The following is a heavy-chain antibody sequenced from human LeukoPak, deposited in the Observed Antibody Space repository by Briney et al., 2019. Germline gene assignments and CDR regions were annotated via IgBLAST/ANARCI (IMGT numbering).Heavy chain of an antibody. D-gene: IGHD3-22*01. CDR1: GFTFSSYG. V-gene: IGHV3-23*01. Sequence: GVTLTLNCAASGFTFSSYGMSWLRQAPGKGLEWVSAISGSGGSTYYADHVKGRFTISRDNSKNTLYLQMNSLRAEDTAVYDCARASYSYDINGWVPFDYWGQGTLVTVSS. CDR2: ISGSGGST. CDR3: ARASYSYDINGWVPFDY. J-gene: IGHJ4*02.